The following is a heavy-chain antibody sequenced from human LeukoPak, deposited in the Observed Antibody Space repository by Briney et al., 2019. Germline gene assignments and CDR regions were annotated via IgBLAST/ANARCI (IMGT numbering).Heavy chain of an antibody. CDR1: GFTFSSYS. V-gene: IGHV3-21*01. D-gene: IGHD3-3*01. J-gene: IGHJ6*02. CDR3: ARDLGDYDFWSGPTGSMDV. CDR2: ISSSSSYI. Sequence: PGGSLRLSCAASGFTFSSYSMNWVRQAPGKGLEWVSSISSSSSYIYYADSVKGRFTISRDNAKNSLYLQMNSLRAEDTAVYYCARDLGDYDFWSGPTGSMDVWGQGTTVTVSS.